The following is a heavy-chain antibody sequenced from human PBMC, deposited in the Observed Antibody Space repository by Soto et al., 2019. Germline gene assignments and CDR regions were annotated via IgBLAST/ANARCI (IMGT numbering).Heavy chain of an antibody. D-gene: IGHD3-3*01. CDR3: VTPTGERFLELTGP. CDR2: ISGSGGST. J-gene: IGHJ5*02. Sequence: GGSLRLSCAASGFTFSSYAMSWVRQAPGKGLEWVSAISGSGGSTYYADSVKGRFTISRDNSKNTLYLQMNSLRAEDTDVYYCVTPTGERFLELTGPWGQGTLVTVFS. V-gene: IGHV3-23*01. CDR1: GFTFSSYA.